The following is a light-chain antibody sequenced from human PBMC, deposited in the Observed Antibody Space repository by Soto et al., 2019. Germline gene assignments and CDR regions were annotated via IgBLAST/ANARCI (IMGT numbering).Light chain of an antibody. J-gene: IGKJ4*01. Sequence: DIVLTQSPGPLSLSPGERATLSCRASQSVSSSYLAWYQQKPGQAPRLLIYGASSRVTGIPDRFSGSSSGTDFTLTISRLEPEYLAVYYCQQYDSSPLTFGGGTKVEIK. CDR3: QQYDSSPLT. CDR2: GAS. V-gene: IGKV3-20*01. CDR1: QSVSSSY.